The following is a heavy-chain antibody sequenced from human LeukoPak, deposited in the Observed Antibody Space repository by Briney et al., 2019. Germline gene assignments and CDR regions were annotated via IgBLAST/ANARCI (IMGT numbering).Heavy chain of an antibody. CDR1: GGSISSYY. Sequence: SETLSLTCTVSGGSISSYYWSWIRQPPGKGLEWIGYIYYSGSTNYNPSLKSRVTISVDTSKNQFSLKLSSVTAADTAVYYCARLTATTVTTLDYWGQGTLVTVSS. D-gene: IGHD4-17*01. CDR2: IYYSGST. V-gene: IGHV4-59*08. CDR3: ARLTATTVTTLDY. J-gene: IGHJ4*02.